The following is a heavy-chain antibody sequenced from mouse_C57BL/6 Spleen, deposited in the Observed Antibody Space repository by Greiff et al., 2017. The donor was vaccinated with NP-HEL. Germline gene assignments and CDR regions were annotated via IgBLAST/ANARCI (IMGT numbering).Heavy chain of an antibody. CDR2: IHPNSGST. Sequence: QVQLQQPGAELVKPGASVKLSCKASGYTFTSYWMHWVKQRPGQGLEWIGMIHPNSGSTNYNEKFKSKATLTVDKSSSTAYMQLSSLTSEDSAVDYCAREKLGRGYFDVWGTGTTVTVSS. J-gene: IGHJ1*03. CDR1: GYTFTSYW. CDR3: AREKLGRGYFDV. V-gene: IGHV1-64*01. D-gene: IGHD4-1*01.